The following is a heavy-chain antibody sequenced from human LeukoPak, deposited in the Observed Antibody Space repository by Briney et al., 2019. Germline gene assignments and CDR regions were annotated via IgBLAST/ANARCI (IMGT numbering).Heavy chain of an antibody. V-gene: IGHV3-30*18. J-gene: IGHJ6*02. CDR3: AKELGSSWYGNTPPYYYYSGMDV. CDR2: ISYDGSNK. Sequence: GGSLRLSCAASGFTFSSYSMHWVRQAPGKGLEWGAVISYDGSNKYYADSVKGRFTISRDNSKNTLYLQMNSLRAEDTAVYYCAKELGSSWYGNTPPYYYYSGMDVWGQGTTVTVSS. D-gene: IGHD6-13*01. CDR1: GFTFSSYS.